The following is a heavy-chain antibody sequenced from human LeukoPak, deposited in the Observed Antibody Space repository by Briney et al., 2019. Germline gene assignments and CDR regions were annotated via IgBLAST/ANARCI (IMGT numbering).Heavy chain of an antibody. CDR1: GGSISSGSYY. J-gene: IGHJ4*02. CDR3: ARHGTMVRGAPDY. D-gene: IGHD3-10*01. CDR2: IYYSGGT. Sequence: SETLSLTCTVSGGSISSGSYYWGWIRQPPGKGLEWIGSIYYSGGTYYNPSLKSRVTISVDTSKNQFSLKLSSVTAADTAVYYCARHGTMVRGAPDYWGQGTLVTVSS. V-gene: IGHV4-39*01.